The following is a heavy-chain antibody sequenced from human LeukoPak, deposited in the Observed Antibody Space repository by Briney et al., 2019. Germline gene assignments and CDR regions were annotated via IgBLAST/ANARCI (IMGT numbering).Heavy chain of an antibody. CDR1: GFTFSSYW. CDR2: IRQDGSDQ. V-gene: IGHV3-7*01. J-gene: IGHJ6*03. D-gene: IGHD3-16*01. Sequence: GGSLRLSCAACGFTFSSYWMTWVRQAPGKELEWVANIRQDGSDQDYVDSVKGRFTISRDNAKNSLYLQMNSLRAEDTAVYYCARDRLWLTPPYNYYFMDVWGKGTTVTVSS. CDR3: ARDRLWLTPPYNYYFMDV.